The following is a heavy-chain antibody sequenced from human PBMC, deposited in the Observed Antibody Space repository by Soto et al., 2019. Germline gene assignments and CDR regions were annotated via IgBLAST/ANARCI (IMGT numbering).Heavy chain of an antibody. CDR2: IYYSGTT. V-gene: IGHV4-61*08. D-gene: IGHD6-13*01. CDR1: GGSVSTGVHY. CDR3: ARGYYTSWYWFDR. J-gene: IGHJ2*01. Sequence: QVQLQESGPGLVKPSETLSLTCTVSVSGGSVSTGVHYWSWIRQPPGKGLEWIGYIYYSGTTNYTPSLKSRVTISVDTSKNQFSLKLTSVTAADTAVYYCARGYYTSWYWFDRWGRGTLVTVSP.